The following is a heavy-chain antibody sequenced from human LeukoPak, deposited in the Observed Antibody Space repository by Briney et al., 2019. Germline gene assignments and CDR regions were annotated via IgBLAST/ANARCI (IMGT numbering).Heavy chain of an antibody. CDR3: ASDRPYYYDSSGTFDP. D-gene: IGHD3-22*01. CDR2: INPNSGGT. J-gene: IGHJ5*02. Sequence: ASVKVSCKASGYTFTGYYMHWVRQAPGQGLEWMGWINPNSGGTNYAQKFQGRVTMTRDTSISTAYMELRSLRSDDTAVYYCASDRPYYYDSSGTFDPWGQGTLVTVSS. V-gene: IGHV1-2*02. CDR1: GYTFTGYY.